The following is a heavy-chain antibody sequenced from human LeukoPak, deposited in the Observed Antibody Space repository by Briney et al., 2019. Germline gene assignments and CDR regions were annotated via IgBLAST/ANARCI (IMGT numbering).Heavy chain of an antibody. CDR3: AKVATWTYFDS. CDR2: ISGSGGST. Sequence: GGSLRLSCAASGFTFSSYAMNWVRQAPGKGLEWVSVISGSGGSTYYADSVKGRFTISRDNSKNTLYLQLTSLRVDDTAIYYCAKVATWTYFDSWGQGTLVTVSS. D-gene: IGHD3/OR15-3a*01. CDR1: GFTFSSYA. J-gene: IGHJ4*02. V-gene: IGHV3-23*01.